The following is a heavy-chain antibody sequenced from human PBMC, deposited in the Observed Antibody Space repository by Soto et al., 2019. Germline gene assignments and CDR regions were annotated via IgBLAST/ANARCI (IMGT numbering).Heavy chain of an antibody. J-gene: IGHJ4*02. V-gene: IGHV4-34*01. Sequence: SETLSLTCAVYGGSFSGYYWSCIRQPPWKGLERIGEINHSGSTNYNPYLKSRVTISVDTSKNQFSLKLSSVSAADTAVYYCIKGSGSYSPGYFYYCGQGTLVTVSS. D-gene: IGHD3-10*01. CDR2: INHSGST. CDR1: GGSFSGYY. CDR3: IKGSGSYSPGYFYY.